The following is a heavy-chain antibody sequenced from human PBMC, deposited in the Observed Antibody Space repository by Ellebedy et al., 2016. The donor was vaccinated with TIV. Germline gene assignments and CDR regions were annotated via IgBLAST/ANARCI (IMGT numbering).Heavy chain of an antibody. V-gene: IGHV3-53*01. CDR3: ASSPSQGY. J-gene: IGHJ4*02. CDR2: IYSGGNT. CDR1: GFTVSNNY. Sequence: PGGSLRLSCAASGFTVSNNYMSWVRRAPGKGLEWVSVIYSGGNTFYAESVKGRFTISRDSSQNTLYLQMDSLRAEDTAVYYCASSPSQGYWGQGTLVTVSS.